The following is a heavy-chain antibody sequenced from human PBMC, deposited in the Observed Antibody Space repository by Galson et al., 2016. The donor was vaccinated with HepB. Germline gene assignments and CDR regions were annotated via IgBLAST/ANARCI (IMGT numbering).Heavy chain of an antibody. J-gene: IGHJ4*02. CDR1: GYTFTSYY. D-gene: IGHD3/OR15-3a*01. CDR3: ARGTGTGGYFDY. Sequence: SVKVSYKASGYTFTSYYMHWVRQAPGQGLEWMGIINPSGGSTSYAQKFQGRVTVTRDTSTSTVYMELSSLRSEDTAVYYCARGTGTGGYFDYWGQGTLVTVSS. CDR2: INPSGGST. V-gene: IGHV1-46*01.